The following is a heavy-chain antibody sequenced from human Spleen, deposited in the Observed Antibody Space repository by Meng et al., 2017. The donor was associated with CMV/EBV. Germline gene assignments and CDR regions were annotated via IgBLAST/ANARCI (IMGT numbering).Heavy chain of an antibody. Sequence: GGSLRLSCAASGFTFISYSMNWVRQAPGKGLEWVSSISSGSDYIYYADSLEGRFTISRDNAKMSLFLQMNSLRVEDTAVYYCARDGLGYCSSISCYGLDYWGQGTLVTVSS. CDR2: ISSGSDYI. D-gene: IGHD2-2*01. CDR1: GFTFISYS. J-gene: IGHJ4*02. V-gene: IGHV3-21*01. CDR3: ARDGLGYCSSISCYGLDY.